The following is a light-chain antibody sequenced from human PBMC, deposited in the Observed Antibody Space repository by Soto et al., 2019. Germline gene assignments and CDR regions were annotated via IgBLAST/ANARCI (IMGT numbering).Light chain of an antibody. V-gene: IGKV3-15*01. CDR2: GAS. CDR3: QQYNNWPPT. CDR1: QSVSSN. J-gene: IGKJ1*01. Sequence: EIVITQSPATLSVSPGERATRCCRASQSVSSNLAWYQQKPGQAPRLLIYGASTRATGIPARFSGSGSGTEFTLTISSLQSEDFAVYYCQQYNNWPPTFGQGTKVDIK.